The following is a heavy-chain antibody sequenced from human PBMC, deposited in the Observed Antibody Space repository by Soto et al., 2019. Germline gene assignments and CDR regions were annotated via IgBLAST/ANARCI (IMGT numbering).Heavy chain of an antibody. CDR2: IYHSGST. CDR3: ARELRGGYCSGGSCSVFDP. J-gene: IGHJ5*02. CDR1: GGSISSGGYS. Sequence: QLQLQESGSGLVRSSETLSLTCVVSGGSISSGGYSWSWIRQPPGKGLEWIGYIYHSGSTYYNPSLKSRVTISVDTSKNQFSLKLSSVTAADTAVYYCARELRGGYCSGGSCSVFDPWGQGTLVTVSS. D-gene: IGHD2-15*01. V-gene: IGHV4-30-2*05.